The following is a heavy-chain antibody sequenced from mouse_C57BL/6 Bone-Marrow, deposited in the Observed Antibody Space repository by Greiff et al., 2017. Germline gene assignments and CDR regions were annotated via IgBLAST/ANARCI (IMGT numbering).Heavy chain of an antibody. CDR3: SRQVTTVLATKYFDV. CDR2: ISGGGGNT. D-gene: IGHD1-1*01. J-gene: IGHJ1*03. CDR1: GFSFRSYT. Sequence: EVKVEESGGGLVKPGGSLKLSCAASGFSFRSYTMSWVRQTPEKRLQWVAAISGGGGNTYYPDSVKGRFTISSDNDKNILYLQMSSLMSEDTALYYCSRQVTTVLATKYFDVWGTGTTVTVSS. V-gene: IGHV5-9*04.